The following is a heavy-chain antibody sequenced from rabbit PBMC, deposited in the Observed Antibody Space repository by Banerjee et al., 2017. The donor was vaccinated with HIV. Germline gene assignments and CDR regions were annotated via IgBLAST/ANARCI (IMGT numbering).Heavy chain of an antibody. V-gene: IGHV1S45*01. CDR2: IYTGSGST. CDR1: GFSFSSSDY. Sequence: QEQLVESGGGLVKPEGSLTLTCTASGFSFSSSDYMCWVRQAPGKGLEWIGCIYTGSGSTYYASWAKGRFTISKTSSTTVTLQLNSLAAADTATYFCARDLAGAIGWHFNLWGPGTLVTVS. J-gene: IGHJ4*01. CDR3: ARDLAGAIGWHFNL. D-gene: IGHD4-1*01.